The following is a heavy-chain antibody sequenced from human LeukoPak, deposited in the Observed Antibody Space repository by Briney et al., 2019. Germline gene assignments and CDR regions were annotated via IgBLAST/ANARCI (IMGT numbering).Heavy chain of an antibody. D-gene: IGHD1-14*01. CDR2: ISSSSTYI. CDR1: GFTFSSYS. Sequence: GGSLRLPCAASGFTFSSYSMNWVRQAPGKGLEWVSSISSSSTYIYYADSVKGRFTISRDNAKNSLYLQMNSLRDEDTAVYYCARGSPNLFDYWGQGTLVTVSS. CDR3: ARGSPNLFDY. V-gene: IGHV3-21*01. J-gene: IGHJ4*02.